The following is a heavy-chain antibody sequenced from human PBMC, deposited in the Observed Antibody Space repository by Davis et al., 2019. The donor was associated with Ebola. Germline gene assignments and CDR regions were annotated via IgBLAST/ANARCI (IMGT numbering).Heavy chain of an antibody. CDR3: TRGDAYNVYYYALDY. J-gene: IGHJ4*02. Sequence: PGGSLRLSCAASGFTFRIYAMHWVRQAPGKGLEWVAVISDHGSNEYYADSLKGRFTISRDNSKNTLYLQMNSLRVEDTAVYYCTRGDAYNVYYYALDYWGQGTLVTVSS. D-gene: IGHD5-24*01. CDR1: GFTFRIYA. CDR2: ISDHGSNE. V-gene: IGHV3-30*04.